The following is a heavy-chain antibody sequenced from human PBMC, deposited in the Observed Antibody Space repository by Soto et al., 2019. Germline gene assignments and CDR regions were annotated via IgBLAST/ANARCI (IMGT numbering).Heavy chain of an antibody. D-gene: IGHD2-15*01. J-gene: IGHJ4*02. CDR2: ISGSGGST. CDR1: GLTFSSYA. Sequence: EVQLLESGGGLVQPGGSLRLSCAAYGLTFSSYAMRWVRQAPGKGLEWLSAISGSGGSTYYADSVKGRFTISRDNSKNTLYLQMNSLRAEDTGVYYCAKTSCSGGSCYLYYFDYWSQGTLVTVSS. CDR3: AKTSCSGGSCYLYYFDY. V-gene: IGHV3-23*01.